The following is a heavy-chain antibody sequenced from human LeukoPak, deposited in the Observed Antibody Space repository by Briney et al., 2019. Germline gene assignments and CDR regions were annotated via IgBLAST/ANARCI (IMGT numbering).Heavy chain of an antibody. CDR3: ARGAKLRYFDWLFM. Sequence: GGSLRLSCAASGFTFSSYGMHWVRQAPGKGLEWVAVIWYDGSNKYYADSVKGRFTISRDNSKNTQYLQMNSLRAEDTAVYYCARGAKLRYFDWLFMWGQGTLVTVSS. CDR1: GFTFSSYG. CDR2: IWYDGSNK. D-gene: IGHD3-9*01. V-gene: IGHV3-33*01. J-gene: IGHJ4*02.